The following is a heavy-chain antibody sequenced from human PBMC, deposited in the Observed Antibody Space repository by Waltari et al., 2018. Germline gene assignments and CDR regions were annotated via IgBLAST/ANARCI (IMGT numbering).Heavy chain of an antibody. CDR2: IYYSGST. D-gene: IGHD6-13*01. Sequence: QVQLQESGPGLVKPSETLSLTCTVPGGSISSYYWSWIRQPPGKGLEWIGYIYYSGSTNYNPSLKSRVTISVDTSKNQFSLKLSSVTAADTAVYYCAASIAAAEAKDAFDIWGQGTMVTVSS. V-gene: IGHV4-59*01. CDR3: AASIAAAEAKDAFDI. CDR1: GGSISSYY. J-gene: IGHJ3*02.